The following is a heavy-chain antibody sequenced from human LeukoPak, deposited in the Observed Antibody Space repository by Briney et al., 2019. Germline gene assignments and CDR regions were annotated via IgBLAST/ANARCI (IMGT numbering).Heavy chain of an antibody. V-gene: IGHV3-7*01. D-gene: IGHD3-3*01. CDR1: GFTFSSYW. CDR3: ARDQGYYDFWSGYYPGDAEYFQH. CDR2: IKQDGSEK. J-gene: IGHJ1*01. Sequence: GGSLRLSCAASGFTFSSYWMSWVRQAPGKGLEWVANIKQDGSEKYYVDSVKGRFTISRDNAKNSLYLQMNSLRAEDTAVYYCARDQGYYDFWSGYYPGDAEYFQHWGQGTLVTVSS.